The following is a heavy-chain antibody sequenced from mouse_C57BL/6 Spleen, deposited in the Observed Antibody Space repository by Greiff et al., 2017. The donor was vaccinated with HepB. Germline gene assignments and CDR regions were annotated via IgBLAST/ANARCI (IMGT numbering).Heavy chain of an antibody. CDR2: IDPETGGT. D-gene: IGHD1-1*01. V-gene: IGHV1-15*01. J-gene: IGHJ3*01. CDR3: TRSLFFAY. Sequence: QVQLQQSGAELVRPGASVTLSCKASGYTFTDYEMHWVKQTHVHGLEWIGAIDPETGGTAYNQKFKGKAILTADKSSSTAYMELRSLTSEDSAVYYCTRSLFFAYWGQGTLVTVSA. CDR1: GYTFTDYE.